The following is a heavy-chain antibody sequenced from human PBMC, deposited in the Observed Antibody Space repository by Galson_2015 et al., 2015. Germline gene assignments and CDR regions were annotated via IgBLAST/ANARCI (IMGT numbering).Heavy chain of an antibody. Sequence: SLRLSCAASGFTFSGYAIHWVRQAPGKGLEWVAVISSDGSNKYYADSVKGRFSISRDNSKNTLYLQMNNLRTEDTAVYYCARVRRADYSHNYYYGLDVWGQGTTVTVSS. V-gene: IGHV3-30-3*01. CDR3: ARVRRADYSHNYYYGLDV. CDR1: GFTFSGYA. CDR2: ISSDGSNK. J-gene: IGHJ6*02. D-gene: IGHD4-11*01.